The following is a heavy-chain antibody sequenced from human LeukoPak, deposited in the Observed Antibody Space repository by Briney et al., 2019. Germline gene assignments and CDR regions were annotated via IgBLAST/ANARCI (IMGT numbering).Heavy chain of an antibody. CDR3: AREGENYRDGYKDGFDI. CDR1: GFSFSSYT. J-gene: IGHJ3*02. D-gene: IGHD5-24*01. CDR2: ISSSDRYI. V-gene: IGHV3-21*01. Sequence: PWGSLRLSCAASGFSFSSYTMNWVRHAPGKGLEWVSSISSSDRYIYYANSVKGRFTISRDNAKNSLYLQMNSLRAEDTAVDYCAREGENYRDGYKDGFDIWGQGTRVTVSS.